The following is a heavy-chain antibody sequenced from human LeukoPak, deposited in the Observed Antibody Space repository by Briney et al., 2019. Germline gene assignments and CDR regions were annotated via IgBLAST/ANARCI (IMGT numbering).Heavy chain of an antibody. CDR3: AKQPRFTTTPKGFDY. Sequence: GGPLRLSCAASGFTFSSYGMHWVRQAPGKGLEWVAFIRYDGSNKYYADSVKGRFTISRDNSKNTLYLQMNSLRAEDTAVYYCAKQPRFTTTPKGFDYWGQGTLVTVSS. D-gene: IGHD1-1*01. V-gene: IGHV3-30*02. CDR1: GFTFSSYG. J-gene: IGHJ4*02. CDR2: IRYDGSNK.